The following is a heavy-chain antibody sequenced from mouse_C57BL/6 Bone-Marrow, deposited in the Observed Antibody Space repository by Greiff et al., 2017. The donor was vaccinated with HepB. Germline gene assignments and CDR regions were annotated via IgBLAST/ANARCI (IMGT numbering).Heavy chain of an antibody. CDR3: VRHLLPIYAMDY. CDR1: GFSFNTYA. D-gene: IGHD1-1*01. Sequence: GGGLVQPKGSLKLSCAASGFSFNTYAMNWVRQAPGKGLEWVARIRSKSNNYATYYADSVKDRFTISRDDSESMLYLQMNNLKTEDTAMYYCVRHLLPIYAMDYWGQGTSVTVSS. J-gene: IGHJ4*01. V-gene: IGHV10-1*01. CDR2: IRSKSNNYAT.